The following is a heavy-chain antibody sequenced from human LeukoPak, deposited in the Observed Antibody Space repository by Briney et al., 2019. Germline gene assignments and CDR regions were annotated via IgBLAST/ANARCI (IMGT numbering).Heavy chain of an antibody. CDR1: GYIFTSYG. V-gene: IGHV1-18*01. D-gene: IGHD7-27*01. J-gene: IGHJ4*02. CDR3: ARTRPTWHGWGFDF. CDR2: ISPYNGEA. Sequence: ASVKVSCKASGYIFTSYGITWVRQAPGQGLAWMGWISPYNGEAQYAQNLQGRVTWTTDASTTTAYMDLKGLRSDDTAISYCARTRPTWHGWGFDFWGQGALVTVSS.